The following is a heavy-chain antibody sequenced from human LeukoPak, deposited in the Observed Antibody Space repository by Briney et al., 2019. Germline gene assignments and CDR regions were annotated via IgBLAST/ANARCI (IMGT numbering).Heavy chain of an antibody. D-gene: IGHD4/OR15-4a*01. CDR3: ARDRRAMTIYY. J-gene: IGHJ4*02. CDR2: IKEDGSDI. V-gene: IGHV3-7*01. CDR1: GFTFSNYW. Sequence: GGSLRLSCAASGFTFSNYWIHWVRQAPGKGLEWVANIKEDGSDIYYVDSVKGRFTISRDNAKNSLYLQMNSLRAEDTAVYYCARDRRAMTIYYWGQGTLVTVSS.